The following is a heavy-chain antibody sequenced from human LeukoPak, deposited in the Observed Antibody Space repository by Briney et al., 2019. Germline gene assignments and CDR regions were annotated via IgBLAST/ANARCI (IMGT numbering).Heavy chain of an antibody. D-gene: IGHD6-19*01. V-gene: IGHV4-34*01. Sequence: SETLSLTCAVYNGSFNGYYWSWIRQPPGKGLEWIGEINHSGSTNYNPSLKSRVTISVDTSKNQFSLKLSSVTAADTAVYYCARGWTVAGKQFDYWGQGTLVTVSS. CDR2: INHSGST. CDR3: ARGWTVAGKQFDY. J-gene: IGHJ4*02. CDR1: NGSFNGYY.